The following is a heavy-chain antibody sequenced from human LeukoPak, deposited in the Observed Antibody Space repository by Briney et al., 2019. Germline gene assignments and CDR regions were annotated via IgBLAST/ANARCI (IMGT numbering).Heavy chain of an antibody. CDR2: INHSGST. CDR1: GGPFSGYY. CDR3: ARGTYCSSTSCRRDY. J-gene: IGHJ4*02. Sequence: SETLSLTCAVYGGPFSGYYWSWIRQPPGKGLEWIGEINHSGSTNYNPSLNSRVTISIDTSKNQFSLKLSSVTAADTAVYYCARGTYCSSTSCRRDYWGQGTLVTVSS. V-gene: IGHV4-34*01. D-gene: IGHD2-2*01.